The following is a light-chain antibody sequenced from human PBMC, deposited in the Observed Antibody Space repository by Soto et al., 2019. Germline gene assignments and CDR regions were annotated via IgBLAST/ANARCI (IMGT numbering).Light chain of an antibody. Sequence: ENVLTQSPGTLSLSPGERATLSCRASQSVYNNYLAWYQQKPGQAPRLLIYGAASRATGIPDRFSGSGSGTDFTLTISRLEPEDFTVYYCQQYGSTKAFGQRTKVEIK. CDR3: QQYGSTKA. CDR2: GAA. V-gene: IGKV3-20*01. CDR1: QSVYNNY. J-gene: IGKJ1*01.